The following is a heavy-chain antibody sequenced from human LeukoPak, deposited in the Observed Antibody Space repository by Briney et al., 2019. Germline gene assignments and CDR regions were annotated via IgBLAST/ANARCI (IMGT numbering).Heavy chain of an antibody. J-gene: IGHJ5*02. D-gene: IGHD4-23*01. CDR1: GSYINNYY. Sequence: SETLSLTCSVSGSYINNYYWGWIRQAPGKGPEWIGSIYYSGKTYYNSSLRSRVTISLDTSKKQFSLNLFYVTAADTAMYYCAREDYGGNWFDPWGQGTLVTVSS. V-gene: IGHV4-39*07. CDR3: AREDYGGNWFDP. CDR2: IYYSGKT.